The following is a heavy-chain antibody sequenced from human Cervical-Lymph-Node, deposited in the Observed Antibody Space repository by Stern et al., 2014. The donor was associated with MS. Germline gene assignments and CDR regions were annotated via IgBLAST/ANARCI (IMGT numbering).Heavy chain of an antibody. V-gene: IGHV5-51*01. J-gene: IGHJ4*02. CDR1: GYKFSIYW. Sequence: VQLVESGAELIRPGESLKISCKGSGYKFSIYWIAWGRQMPGKGLEWMGIIYPGDSETRYSPSFQVQVTMSADKSTSTAYLQWSSLNASDTAMYFCARQTTAWASDVWGQGTLVTVSS. CDR2: IYPGDSET. D-gene: IGHD1-14*01. CDR3: ARQTTAWASDV.